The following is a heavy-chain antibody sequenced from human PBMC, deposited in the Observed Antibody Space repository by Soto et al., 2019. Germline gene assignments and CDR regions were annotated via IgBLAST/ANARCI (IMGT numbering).Heavy chain of an antibody. CDR1: GGTFISYA. CDR3: ASHGEFYNWFDP. D-gene: IGHD3-10*01. Sequence: QVQLVQSGAEVKKPGSSVKVSCKASGGTFISYAISWVRQAPGQGLEWMGGIIPIFGTAHYAQKFQGRVTITADESTSTAYMELSSLRSEDTAVYYCASHGEFYNWFDPWGQGTLVTVSS. J-gene: IGHJ5*02. V-gene: IGHV1-69*01. CDR2: IIPIFGTA.